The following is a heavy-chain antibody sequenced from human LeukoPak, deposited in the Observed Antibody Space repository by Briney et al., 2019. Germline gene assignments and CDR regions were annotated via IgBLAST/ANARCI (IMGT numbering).Heavy chain of an antibody. CDR1: GFTFSSYD. Sequence: GGSLRLSCAASGFTFSSYDMHWVRQAPGRGLEWVSAIGIAGDIYYPDSVKGRFTISRENAKNSMYLQMNSLKDGDTAVYYCIRGGIQVSGIDAFDIWGQGTMVTVSS. CDR2: IGIAGDI. CDR3: IRGGIQVSGIDAFDI. D-gene: IGHD5/OR15-5a*01. V-gene: IGHV3-13*01. J-gene: IGHJ3*02.